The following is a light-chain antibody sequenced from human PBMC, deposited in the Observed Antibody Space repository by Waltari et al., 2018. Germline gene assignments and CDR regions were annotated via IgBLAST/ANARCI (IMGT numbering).Light chain of an antibody. CDR2: GVY. J-gene: IGLJ3*02. CDR3: CSYANSKWV. V-gene: IGLV2-11*01. CDR1: SSDVGGYDY. Sequence: QSVLTQPRSVSGSPGQSVAISCTGTSSDVGGYDYVSWYQQYPGKAPKVMIYGVYKMASGVPDRCYGSKSGNTASLSISGLQAEDEADYYCCSYANSKWVFGGGTKLTVL.